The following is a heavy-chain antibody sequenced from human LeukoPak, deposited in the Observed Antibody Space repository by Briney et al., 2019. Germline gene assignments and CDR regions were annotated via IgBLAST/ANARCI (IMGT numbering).Heavy chain of an antibody. CDR3: ARGRSGLYYFDY. V-gene: IGHV1-8*01. J-gene: IGHJ4*02. CDR1: GYTLTSYD. D-gene: IGHD3-10*01. Sequence: GASVKVSCKASGYTLTSYDINWVRPAPGQGLEWMGWMNPNSGRTGYAQNFQGRIPITKNTSISTAYMELSRLRSDDTAVYYCARGRSGLYYFDYWGQGTLVTVSS. CDR2: MNPNSGRT.